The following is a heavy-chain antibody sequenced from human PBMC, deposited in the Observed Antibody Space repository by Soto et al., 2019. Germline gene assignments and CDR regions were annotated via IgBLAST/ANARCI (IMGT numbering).Heavy chain of an antibody. J-gene: IGHJ4*02. CDR2: ISGDGVTT. D-gene: IGHD3-9*01. CDR1: GFPFSSYW. Sequence: DVQLVESGGDLLQRGGSLRLSCAASGFPFSSYWKHWVRHTPGKGLDWVARISGDGVTTYYADSVTGRFTVSRDNAKNTLSLQISGLRAEDTAVYYCAREYYGLLTGYYTDYWGQGTLVSVSS. CDR3: AREYYGLLTGYYTDY. V-gene: IGHV3-74*01.